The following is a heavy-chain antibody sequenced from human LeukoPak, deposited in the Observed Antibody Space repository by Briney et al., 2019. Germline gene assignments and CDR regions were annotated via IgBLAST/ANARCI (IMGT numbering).Heavy chain of an antibody. V-gene: IGHV3-30-3*01. CDR3: VRELSIVGATTHFDY. Sequence: GGSLRLSCAASGFSFSSYAMHWVRQAPDKGLEWVAIISYDGSNKNYADSVKGRFTISRDNSKNTLYLQMNSLRAEDTAVYYCVRELSIVGATTHFDYWGQGTLVTVSS. D-gene: IGHD1-26*01. CDR1: GFSFSSYA. J-gene: IGHJ4*02. CDR2: ISYDGSNK.